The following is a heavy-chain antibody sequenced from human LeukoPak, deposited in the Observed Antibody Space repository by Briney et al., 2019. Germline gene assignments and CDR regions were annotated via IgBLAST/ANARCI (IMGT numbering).Heavy chain of an antibody. CDR1: GFTFSDYY. CDR2: ISSSGSTI. V-gene: IGHV3-11*01. J-gene: IGHJ5*02. Sequence: GGSLRLSCAASGFTFSDYYMSWIRQAPGKGLEWVSYISSSGSTIYYADSVKGRFTISRDNAKNSLYLKMNSLRAEDTAVYYCARGNKLLWFGVYFDPWGQGTLVTVSS. CDR3: ARGNKLLWFGVYFDP. D-gene: IGHD3-10*01.